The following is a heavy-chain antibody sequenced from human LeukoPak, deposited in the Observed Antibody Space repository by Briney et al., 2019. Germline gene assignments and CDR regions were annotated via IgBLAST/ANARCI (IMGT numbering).Heavy chain of an antibody. V-gene: IGHV3-48*01. Sequence: GGSLRLSCAASGFTFSSYSMNWVRQAPGKGLEWVSYISSSSSTIYYADSVKGRFTISRDNAKNSLYLQMNSLRAEDTAVYYCAREEAYYYDRLNAFDIWGQGTMVTVSS. CDR1: GFTFSSYS. J-gene: IGHJ3*02. D-gene: IGHD3-22*01. CDR3: AREEAYYYDRLNAFDI. CDR2: ISSSSSTI.